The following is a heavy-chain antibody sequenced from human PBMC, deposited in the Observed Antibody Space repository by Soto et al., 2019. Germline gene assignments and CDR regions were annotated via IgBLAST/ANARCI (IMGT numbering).Heavy chain of an antibody. CDR1: GFTFSNYW. V-gene: IGHV3-7*02. D-gene: IGHD5-18*01. CDR3: AALDSARITESGY. CDR2: IKQDGSEK. J-gene: IGHJ4*02. Sequence: GGSLRLSCAASGFTFSNYWMSWVRQVPGKGLEWVANIKQDGSEKYYVDSVKGRFTISRDNAKNSLYVQMNSLRAEDTAIYYCAALDSARITESGYWGQGTLVTVSS.